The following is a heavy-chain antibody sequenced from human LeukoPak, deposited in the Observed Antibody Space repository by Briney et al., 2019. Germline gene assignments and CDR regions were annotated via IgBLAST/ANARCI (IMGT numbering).Heavy chain of an antibody. D-gene: IGHD3-9*01. Sequence: SETLSLTCTVSGGSISSYFWSWIRQPPGKGLEWIGYIYYSGSTNYNPSLKSRVAILVDTSKNQFSLRLSSVTAADTAVYYCARGRSPSHYDILTGYHPSYYYYGMDVWGQGTTVTVSS. CDR3: ARGRSPSHYDILTGYHPSYYYYGMDV. J-gene: IGHJ6*02. V-gene: IGHV4-59*01. CDR1: GGSISSYF. CDR2: IYYSGST.